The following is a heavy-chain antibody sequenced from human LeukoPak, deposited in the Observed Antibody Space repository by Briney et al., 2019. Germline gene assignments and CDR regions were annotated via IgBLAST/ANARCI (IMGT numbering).Heavy chain of an antibody. CDR1: GGTFSSYA. Sequence: SVKVSCKASGGTFSSYAISWVRQAPGQGLEWMGGIIPIFGTANYAQKFRGRVTITADKSTRTAYMELSSLRSEDTAVYYCARSAFSSSSPPFDYWGQGTLVTVSS. D-gene: IGHD6-6*01. CDR2: IIPIFGTA. J-gene: IGHJ4*02. V-gene: IGHV1-69*06. CDR3: ARSAFSSSSPPFDY.